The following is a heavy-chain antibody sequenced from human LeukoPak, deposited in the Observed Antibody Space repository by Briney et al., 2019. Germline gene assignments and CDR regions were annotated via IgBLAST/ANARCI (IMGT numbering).Heavy chain of an antibody. CDR2: IYYSART. J-gene: IGHJ6*03. CDR3: ARGSYYDFWSGQYYYYMDV. Sequence: PSETLSLTCTVSGGSISSSNYYWGWIRQPPGKGLECIGSIYYSARTYYNPSLKSRVTISVDTSKNQFSLKLSSVTAADTAVYYCARGSYYDFWSGQYYYYMDVWGKGTTVTVSS. D-gene: IGHD3-3*01. V-gene: IGHV4-39*07. CDR1: GGSISSSNYY.